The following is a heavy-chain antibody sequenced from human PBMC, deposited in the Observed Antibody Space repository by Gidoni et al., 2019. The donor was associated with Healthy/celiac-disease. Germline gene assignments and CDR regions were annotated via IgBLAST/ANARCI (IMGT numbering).Heavy chain of an antibody. D-gene: IGHD4-17*01. Sequence: QVQLQESGPGLVKPSETLSLTCTVSGGSISSYYWSWIRQPPGKGLEWIGYIYYSGSTNYNPSLKSRVTISVDTSKNQFSLKLSSVTAADTAVYYCARLDYGGNSGWFDPWGQGTLVTVSS. V-gene: IGHV4-59*08. CDR3: ARLDYGGNSGWFDP. J-gene: IGHJ5*02. CDR2: IYYSGST. CDR1: GGSISSYY.